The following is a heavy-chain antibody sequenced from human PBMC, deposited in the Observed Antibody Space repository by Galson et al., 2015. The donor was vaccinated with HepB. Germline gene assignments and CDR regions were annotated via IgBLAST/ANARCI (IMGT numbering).Heavy chain of an antibody. V-gene: IGHV4-59*08. CDR3: ARYSMDSDSSGRYPVDAFDI. D-gene: IGHD3-22*01. J-gene: IGHJ3*02. CDR1: GGSISSYY. CDR2: IYNSGST. Sequence: TLSLTCTVSGGSISSYYWSWIRQPPGKGLEWIGYIYNSGSTNYNPSLKSRFTISIDTSKHQFSLRLSSVTAADTAFYYCARYSMDSDSSGRYPVDAFDIWGQGTMVTVSS.